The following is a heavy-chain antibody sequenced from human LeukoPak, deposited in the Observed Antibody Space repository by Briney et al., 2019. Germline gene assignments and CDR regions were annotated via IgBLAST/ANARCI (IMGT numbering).Heavy chain of an antibody. D-gene: IGHD2-15*01. J-gene: IGHJ4*02. CDR3: ARGPSSGGSCPFDY. V-gene: IGHV4-38-2*02. Sequence: SETLSLTCTVSGYSISSGYYWGWIRQPPGQGLEWIGSIYHSGSTYYNPSLKSRVTISVDTSKNQFSLKLSSVTAADTAVYYCARGPSSGGSCPFDYWGQGTLVTVSS. CDR2: IYHSGST. CDR1: GYSISSGYY.